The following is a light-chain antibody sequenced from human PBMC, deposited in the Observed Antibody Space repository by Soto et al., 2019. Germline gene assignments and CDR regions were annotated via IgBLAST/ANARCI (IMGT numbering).Light chain of an antibody. CDR2: EAS. CDR1: QSIRNS. J-gene: IGKJ1*01. CDR3: QLYSSYSLT. Sequence: DIQMTQSPSTLSASIGDRVTLTCRASQSIRNSLAWYQQKPGKAPRLLIFEASRLESGVPSRLSGSGSGTEFTLTISSLQPDDFATYYYQLYSSYSLTFGQGTKVDIK. V-gene: IGKV1-5*01.